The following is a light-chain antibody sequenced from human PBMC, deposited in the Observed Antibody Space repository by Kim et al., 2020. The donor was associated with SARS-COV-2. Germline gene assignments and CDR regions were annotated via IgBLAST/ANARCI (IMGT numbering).Light chain of an antibody. CDR2: YDS. CDR1: NIGSKS. V-gene: IGLV3-21*04. J-gene: IGLJ2*01. Sequence: SYELTQPPSVSVAPGKTARVTCGGSNIGSKSVHWYQQKPGQAPVLVIYYDSDRPSGIPERFSGSNSGNTATLTISRVEAGDEADYYCQVWDSTNDHHVVF. CDR3: QVWDSTNDHHVV.